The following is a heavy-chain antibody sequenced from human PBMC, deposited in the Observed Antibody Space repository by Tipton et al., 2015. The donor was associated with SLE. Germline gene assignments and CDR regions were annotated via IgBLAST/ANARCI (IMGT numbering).Heavy chain of an antibody. CDR1: GGSISSYY. CDR3: ARDTPGTVTPRYFDY. J-gene: IGHJ4*02. D-gene: IGHD4-17*01. CDR2: IYYSGRT. Sequence: TLSLTCTVSGGSISSYYWSWIRQPPGKGLEWIGYIYYSGRTNYNPSLKSRVTISVDTSKNQFSLKLSSVTAADTAVYYCARDTPGTVTPRYFDYWGQGTLVTVSS. V-gene: IGHV4-59*12.